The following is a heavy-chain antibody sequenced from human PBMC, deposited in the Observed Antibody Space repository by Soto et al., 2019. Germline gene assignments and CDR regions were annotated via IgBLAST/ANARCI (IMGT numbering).Heavy chain of an antibody. V-gene: IGHV3-30*18. D-gene: IGHD3-10*01. CDR2: ISDDGSSE. J-gene: IGHJ4*02. CDR1: GFTFGSYA. CDR3: AKVMIREIIPDY. Sequence: QVQLVESGGGVVQPGRSLRLSCAASGFTFGSYAMHWVRQAPGKGLEWVAVISDDGSSEFYADSVQGRFTISRDNSKNTLYLQIHSLRAEDTAVYYCAKVMIREIIPDYWGQGTLVTVS.